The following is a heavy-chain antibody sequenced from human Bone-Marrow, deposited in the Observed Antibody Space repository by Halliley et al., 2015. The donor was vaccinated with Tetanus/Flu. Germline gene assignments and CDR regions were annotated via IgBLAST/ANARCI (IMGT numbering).Heavy chain of an antibody. J-gene: IGHJ4*02. V-gene: IGHV3-23*01. D-gene: IGHD3-16*01. CDR2: ISGRGTNA. CDR3: AKDSDYDLPGGYFDN. CDR1: GFTFSSYA. Sequence: SLRLSCAASGFTFSSYAMSWVRQAPGKGLEWVSAISGRGTNAYYADSVKGRVTVSRDNSKNVLYLQVSGLRAEDTALYYCAKDSDYDLPGGYFDNWGQGSLVTVSS.